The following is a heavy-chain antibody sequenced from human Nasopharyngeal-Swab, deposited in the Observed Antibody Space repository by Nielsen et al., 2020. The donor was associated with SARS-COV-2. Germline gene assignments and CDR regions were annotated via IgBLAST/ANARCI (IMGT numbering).Heavy chain of an antibody. D-gene: IGHD6-13*01. V-gene: IGHV3-30*04. CDR1: RFTFNIYA. CDR2: ISYDGSNK. Sequence: LKISCAASRFTFNIYAMHWVRQAPGKGLEWVAVISYDGSNKHYADSVKGRFTISRDNSKNTLYLQMNSLRAEDTAVYYCARTGGLAAAGLDYWGQGTLVTVSS. CDR3: ARTGGLAAAGLDY. J-gene: IGHJ4*02.